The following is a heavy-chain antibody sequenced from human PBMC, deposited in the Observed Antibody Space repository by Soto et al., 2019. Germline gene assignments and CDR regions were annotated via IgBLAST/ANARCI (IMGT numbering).Heavy chain of an antibody. CDR1: GGSISRSGYF. CDR3: ARSSRSYFDY. Sequence: SETLSLTCTVSGGSISRSGYFWSWIRQHPGKGLEWIGYIYDSGSTYYNPSLKSRVSLSVDTSKNQFSLNLTSVTAADTAMYYCARSSRSYFDYWGQGTLVTVSS. J-gene: IGHJ4*02. CDR2: IYDSGST. V-gene: IGHV4-31*03.